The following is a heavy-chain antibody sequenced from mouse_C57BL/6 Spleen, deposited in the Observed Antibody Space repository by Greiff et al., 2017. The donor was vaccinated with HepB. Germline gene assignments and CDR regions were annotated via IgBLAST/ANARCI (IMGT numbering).Heavy chain of an antibody. CDR3: ARSGGIYYDYDDDLTWFAY. V-gene: IGHV1-82*01. Sequence: QVQLQQSGPELVKPGASVKISCKASGYAFSSSWMNWVKQRPGKGLEWIGRIYPGDRDTNYNGKFKGKATLTADKSSSTAYMQLSSLTSEDSAVYFCARSGGIYYDYDDDLTWFAYWGQGTLVTVSA. CDR1: GYAFSSSW. CDR2: IYPGDRDT. D-gene: IGHD2-4*01. J-gene: IGHJ3*01.